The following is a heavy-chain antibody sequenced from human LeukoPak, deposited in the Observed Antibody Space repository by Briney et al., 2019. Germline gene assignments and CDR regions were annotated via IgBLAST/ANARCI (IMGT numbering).Heavy chain of an antibody. Sequence: GASVKVSCKASGYTFTTYGISWVRQAPGQRLEWMGWISAYNGNTNYAQQFQGRVTMTTDTSMSTAYMELRSLRSDDTAVYYCARDLIAVRPGWLDPWGQGSLVTVSS. V-gene: IGHV1-18*01. D-gene: IGHD6-6*01. CDR1: GYTFTTYG. J-gene: IGHJ5*02. CDR3: ARDLIAVRPGWLDP. CDR2: ISAYNGNT.